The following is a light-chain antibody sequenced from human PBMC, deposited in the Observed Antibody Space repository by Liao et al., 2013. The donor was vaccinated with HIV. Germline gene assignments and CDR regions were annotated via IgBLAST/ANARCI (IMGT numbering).Light chain of an antibody. CDR1: KLEDKY. J-gene: IGLJ1*01. CDR2: QDN. CDR3: QAWDSSTNV. Sequence: SYELTQPPSVAVSPGQTASIPCSGDKLEDKYVCWYQQKPGQSPVLVIYQDNKRPSGIPERFSGSNSGNTATLTISGAQTIDEADYYCQAWDSSTNVFGTGTKVTVL. V-gene: IGLV3-1*01.